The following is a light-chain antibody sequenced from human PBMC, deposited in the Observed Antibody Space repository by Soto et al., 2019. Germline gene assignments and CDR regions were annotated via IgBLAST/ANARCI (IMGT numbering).Light chain of an antibody. Sequence: DIQMTQCPSSLSASVGDRVTITCGASQSISSYLNWYQQKPGKAPKLLIYAASSLQSGVPSRFSGSGSGTDFTLTISSLQPEDFATYYCQHYNSYSEAFGQGTKVDIK. CDR3: QHYNSYSEA. CDR1: QSISSY. V-gene: IGKV1-39*01. J-gene: IGKJ1*01. CDR2: AAS.